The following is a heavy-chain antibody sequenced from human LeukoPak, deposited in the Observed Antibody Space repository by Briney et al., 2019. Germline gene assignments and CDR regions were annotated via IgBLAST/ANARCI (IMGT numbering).Heavy chain of an antibody. CDR1: GGSISGYY. J-gene: IGHJ5*02. CDR2: IYTSGST. CDR3: ARDKGFYDSSGSWGWFDP. D-gene: IGHD3-22*01. V-gene: IGHV4-4*07. Sequence: SETLSLTCTASGGSISGYYWSWIRQPAGKGLEWIGRIYTSGSTNYNPSLKSRVTMSVDTSKNQFSLKLNSVSAADTAIYYCARDKGFYDSSGSWGWFDPWGQGTLVTVSS.